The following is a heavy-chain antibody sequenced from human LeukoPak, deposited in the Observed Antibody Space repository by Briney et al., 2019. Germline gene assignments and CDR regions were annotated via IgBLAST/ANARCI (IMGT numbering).Heavy chain of an antibody. V-gene: IGHV4-4*07. CDR2: IYASGST. CDR3: ARDFYADDRHHPFDH. D-gene: IGHD2/OR15-2a*01. Sequence: SETLSLTCTVSGASITTYYWNWIRQPAGKRPEWIGRIYASGSTNYNPSLKSRVIISMDKSKNQFSLNVTSVTAADTAVYYCARDFYADDRHHPFDHWGQGTLVTVSS. CDR1: GASITTYY. J-gene: IGHJ5*02.